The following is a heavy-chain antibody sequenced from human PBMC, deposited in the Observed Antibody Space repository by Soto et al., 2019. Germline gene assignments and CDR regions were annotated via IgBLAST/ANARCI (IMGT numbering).Heavy chain of an antibody. CDR2: INPSGGST. CDR3: ARARNQVYYGMDI. V-gene: IGHV1-46*01. J-gene: IGHJ6*02. Sequence: ASVKVSCKASGYTFTSYYMHWVRQAPGQGLEWMGIINPSGGSTSYAQKFQGRVTMTRDTSTSTVYMELSSLRSEDTAVYYGARARNQVYYGMDIWGQGTTVTVSS. CDR1: GYTFTSYY. D-gene: IGHD4-4*01.